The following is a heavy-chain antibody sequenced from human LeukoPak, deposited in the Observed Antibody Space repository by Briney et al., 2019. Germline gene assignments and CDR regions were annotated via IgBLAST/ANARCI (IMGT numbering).Heavy chain of an antibody. V-gene: IGHV1-2*06. CDR3: AREQSGDDFWSGYFGY. CDR2: INPNSGGT. D-gene: IGHD3-3*01. Sequence: AASVKVSCKASGYTFTGYYMHWVRQAPGQGLEWMGRINPNSGGTNYAQKFQGRVTMTRDTSISTAYMELSRLRSDDTAVYYCAREQSGDDFWSGYFGYWGQGTLVTVSS. J-gene: IGHJ4*02. CDR1: GYTFTGYY.